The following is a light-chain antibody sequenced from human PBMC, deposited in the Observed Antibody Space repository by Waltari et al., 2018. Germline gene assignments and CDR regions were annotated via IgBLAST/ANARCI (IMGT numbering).Light chain of an antibody. Sequence: DIQMTQSPSTLSASVGDRVTITCRASQSITNWLVWYQQKPGKAPKLLIYKASNLESGVPSRFSGSGSGTEFTLTISSLQPDDFATYYFQQYDNYWTFGQGTKVEIK. CDR2: KAS. J-gene: IGKJ1*01. V-gene: IGKV1-5*03. CDR1: QSITNW. CDR3: QQYDNYWT.